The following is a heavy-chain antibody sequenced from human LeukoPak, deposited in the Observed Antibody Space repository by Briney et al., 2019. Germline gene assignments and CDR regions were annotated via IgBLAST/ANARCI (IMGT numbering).Heavy chain of an antibody. Sequence: GGSLRLSCAASGFTFSSSGMHWVRQAPGKGLEWVSFIRYGGSHKYYADSVKGRFTISRDNSKNTLFLQMNSLRPEDTAVYYCAKEASRGSSFAYTPIEKPYYLDYWGQGTLVTVSS. CDR2: IRYGGSHK. V-gene: IGHV3-30*02. CDR1: GFTFSSSG. D-gene: IGHD5-18*01. J-gene: IGHJ4*02. CDR3: AKEASRGSSFAYTPIEKPYYLDY.